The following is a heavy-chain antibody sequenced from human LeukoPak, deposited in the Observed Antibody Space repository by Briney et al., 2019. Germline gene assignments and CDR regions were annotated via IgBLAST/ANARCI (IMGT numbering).Heavy chain of an antibody. D-gene: IGHD3-22*01. CDR1: GFTFSSYE. J-gene: IGHJ4*02. V-gene: IGHV3-48*03. CDR2: IGSSGSPI. Sequence: PGGSLRLSSAASGFTFSSYEMNWVRQAPGKGLEWVSYIGSSGSPIYYADSVKGRFTISRDNAKNSLYLQMNSLRAEDTAVYYCASFYDTSGRDYWGQGTLVTVSS. CDR3: ASFYDTSGRDY.